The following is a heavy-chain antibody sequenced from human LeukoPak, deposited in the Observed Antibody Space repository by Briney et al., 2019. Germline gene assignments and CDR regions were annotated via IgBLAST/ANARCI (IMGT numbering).Heavy chain of an antibody. D-gene: IGHD3-10*01. CDR1: GFTLSRST. CDR2: INSGGGTT. V-gene: IGHV3-23*01. Sequence: GGSLRLSCAASGFTLSRSTMSWLRQAPGKGLEWLSAINSGGGTTSAESVKGRFTISRDNSKNTLFLQMNSLRDDDRAIYYCARGSDTAGSYRPFDYWGQGTLVTVSS. CDR3: ARGSDTAGSYRPFDY. J-gene: IGHJ4*02.